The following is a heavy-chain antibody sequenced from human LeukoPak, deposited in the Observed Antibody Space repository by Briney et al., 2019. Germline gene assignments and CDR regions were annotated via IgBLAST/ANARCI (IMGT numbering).Heavy chain of an antibody. Sequence: GGSLRLSCAASGFTFSSYGIHWVRQAPGKGLEWMAVIGSDGRNKFYADSVTGRFTISRDNSKNTLYLQMNSLRAEDTAVYYCAKSADIAWTLYYFDYWGQGTLVTVSS. D-gene: IGHD5-12*01. CDR3: AKSADIAWTLYYFDY. CDR2: IGSDGRNK. J-gene: IGHJ4*02. CDR1: GFTFSSYG. V-gene: IGHV3-33*03.